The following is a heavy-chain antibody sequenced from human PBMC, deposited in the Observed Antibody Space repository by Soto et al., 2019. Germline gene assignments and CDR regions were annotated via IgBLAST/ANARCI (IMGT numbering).Heavy chain of an antibody. Sequence: QVQLQESGPGLVKPSETLSLTCTVSGASISSYHLSWIRQTPGKGLEWIGYIYYSGRANYNHSLKSRVTFSVDTSKNQVSLKLSSVTAADTGVYYCAAAVPAEYVFPYYYMDVWGKGTTVTVSS. V-gene: IGHV4-59*01. J-gene: IGHJ6*03. CDR2: IYYSGRA. CDR1: GASISSYH. D-gene: IGHD3-16*01. CDR3: AAAVPAEYVFPYYYMDV.